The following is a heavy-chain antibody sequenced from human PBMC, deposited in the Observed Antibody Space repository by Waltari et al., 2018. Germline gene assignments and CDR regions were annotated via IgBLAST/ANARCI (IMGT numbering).Heavy chain of an antibody. V-gene: IGHV3-23*03. Sequence: EVQVLESGGDLVQPGGSLRLSCAASGFSFSTYGMGWVRKGPGTGVEWVSGIHNDGSRTYYVDSVKGRFTISRDNSKNTMSLQMNSLRAEDTAIYYCVKGIWTSAASYYAGLDVWGQRTTVTVSS. J-gene: IGHJ6*02. CDR2: IHNDGSRT. D-gene: IGHD3-22*01. CDR1: GFSFSTYG. CDR3: VKGIWTSAASYYAGLDV.